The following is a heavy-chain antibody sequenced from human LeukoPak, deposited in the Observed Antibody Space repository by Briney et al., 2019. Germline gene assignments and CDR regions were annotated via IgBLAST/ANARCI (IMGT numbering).Heavy chain of an antibody. CDR3: VGDDTGFDP. CDR1: GASNSSYSC. CDR2: VFTSGST. V-gene: IGHV4-4*07. Sequence: PSETLSLTCAVSGASNSSYSCWSWIRQPAGKGLEWIGRVFTSGSTNYNPSLRSRVTVSLDTSKNQFSLRLTSVTAADTAVYYCVGDDTGFDPWGQGTLVTVSS. J-gene: IGHJ5*02.